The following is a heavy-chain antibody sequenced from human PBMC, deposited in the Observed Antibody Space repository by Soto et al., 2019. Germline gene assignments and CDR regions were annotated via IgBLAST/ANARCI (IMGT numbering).Heavy chain of an antibody. J-gene: IGHJ5*02. CDR3: AKDPEFVFDP. V-gene: IGHV3-30*18. CDR2: ISYDGSNK. Sequence: HPGGSLRLSCAASGFTFSSYGMHWVRQAPGKGLEWVAVISYDGSNKYYADSVKGRFTISRDNSKNTLYLQMNSLRAEDTAVYYCAKDPEFVFDPWGQGTLVTVSS. CDR1: GFTFSSYG.